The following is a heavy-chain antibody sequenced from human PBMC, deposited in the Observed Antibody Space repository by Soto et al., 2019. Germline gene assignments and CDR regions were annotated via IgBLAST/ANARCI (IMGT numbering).Heavy chain of an antibody. CDR3: LCGGDCYSAR. V-gene: IGHV3-21*01. D-gene: IGHD2-21*02. CDR1: GLTVAIYA. CDR2: ISSGSSYI. Sequence: GGSLRHSCAASGLTVAIYAMTWFRQAPGKGLEWVSSISSGSSYIYYADSVKGRFTISRDNAKNSLYLQMNSLRAEDTAVYYCLCGGDCYSARWGQGTLVTVSS. J-gene: IGHJ4*02.